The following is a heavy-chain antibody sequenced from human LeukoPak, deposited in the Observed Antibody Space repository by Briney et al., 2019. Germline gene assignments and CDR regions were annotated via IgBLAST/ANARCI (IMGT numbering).Heavy chain of an antibody. CDR3: ARALPGGYGGNGHYFDY. Sequence: GGSLRLSCAASGFTVSSNYMSWVRQAPGKGLEWGSVIYSGGSTYYADSVKGRFTISRDNSKNTLYLQMNSLRAENTAVYYCARALPGGYGGNGHYFDYWGQGTLVTVSS. D-gene: IGHD4-23*01. V-gene: IGHV3-66*01. CDR2: IYSGGST. CDR1: GFTVSSNY. J-gene: IGHJ4*02.